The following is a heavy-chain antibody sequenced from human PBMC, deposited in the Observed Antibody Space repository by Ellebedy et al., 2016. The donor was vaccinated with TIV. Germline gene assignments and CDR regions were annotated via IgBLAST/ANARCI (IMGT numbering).Heavy chain of an antibody. J-gene: IGHJ4*02. CDR2: IDGDGVT. V-gene: IGHV3-74*01. Sequence: GESLKISCAASGFTFSSHWMHWVRQAPGEGLVWVARIDGDGVTSYEDSVKGRFTISRDNTKNTLYLQMNSLRGEDTAMYYCGGVFDYWGQGTLVTVSS. CDR3: GGVFDY. CDR1: GFTFSSHW.